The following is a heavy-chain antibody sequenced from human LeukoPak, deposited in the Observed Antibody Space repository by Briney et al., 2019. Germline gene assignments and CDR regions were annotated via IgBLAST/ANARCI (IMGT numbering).Heavy chain of an antibody. V-gene: IGHV3-30*02. Sequence: GGSLRLSCAASGFTFSSYGMHWVRQAPGKGLEWVAFIRYDGSNKYYADSVKGRFTISRDNSKNTLYLQMNSLRAEDTAVYYCAKNYRHSSSSLYFDFWDQATLVTVSS. J-gene: IGHJ4*02. D-gene: IGHD6-6*01. CDR2: IRYDGSNK. CDR1: GFTFSSYG. CDR3: AKNYRHSSSSLYFDF.